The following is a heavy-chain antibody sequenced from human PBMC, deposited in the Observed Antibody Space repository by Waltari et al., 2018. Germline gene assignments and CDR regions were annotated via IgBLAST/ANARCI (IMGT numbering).Heavy chain of an antibody. CDR1: GFRFSSYS. V-gene: IGHV3-21*01. J-gene: IGHJ4*02. CDR3: ARGGWGFSLDY. Sequence: EVQLVESGGGLVKPGGSLRLSCAASGFRFSSYSMNWFRQAPGKGREWVSSISSTSTYTHYADSGKGRFTISRDNAKNSLYLQMNSLRGDDTAVYYCARGGWGFSLDYWGQGTLVTFSS. D-gene: IGHD7-27*01. CDR2: ISSTSTYT.